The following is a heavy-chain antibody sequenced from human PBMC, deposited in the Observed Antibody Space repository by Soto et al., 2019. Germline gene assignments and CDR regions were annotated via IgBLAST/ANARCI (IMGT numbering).Heavy chain of an antibody. CDR3: ARGWYTMATPPYEY. CDR2: IYYSGST. J-gene: IGHJ4*02. D-gene: IGHD6-19*01. CDR1: GGSISSGGYY. V-gene: IGHV4-31*03. Sequence: QVQLQESGPGLVKPSQTLSLTCTVSGGSISSGGYYWSWIRQHPGKGLEWIGCIYYSGSTYYNPSLKSRITISVDTSKNRFSLKLNSVTAADTAVYYCARGWYTMATPPYEYWGQGTLVTVSS.